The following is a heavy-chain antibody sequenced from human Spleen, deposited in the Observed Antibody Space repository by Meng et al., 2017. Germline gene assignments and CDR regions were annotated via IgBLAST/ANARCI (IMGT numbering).Heavy chain of an antibody. CDR2: IKSKPDGETI. CDR3: SGHIDY. V-gene: IGHV3-15*01. CDR1: GFTFSNSS. D-gene: IGHD5-12*01. Sequence: VGVGGGLVKPGGSLRLSCEGSGFTFSNSSMTWVRQVPGKRLEWVGRIKSKPDGETIDYAAPVKGRFTISRDDSKNTVYLQMNSLKTEDTAVYYCSGHIDYWGQGTLVTVSS. J-gene: IGHJ4*02.